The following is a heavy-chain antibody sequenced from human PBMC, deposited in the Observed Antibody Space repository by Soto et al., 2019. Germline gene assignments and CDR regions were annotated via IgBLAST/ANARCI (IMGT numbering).Heavy chain of an antibody. J-gene: IGHJ2*01. CDR2: LVTNADT. D-gene: IGHD1-1*01. Sequence: EVLLVESGGGLVQPGGSLSLSCAASRFTFSTYDMHWVRQVAGKGLEWVSGLVTNADTYYADSVKGRFTLSRENAKNSLYHQVNNLRAGDTAVYYCAREIQVPGTWYFDLWGRGTLVTFSS. CDR3: AREIQVPGTWYFDL. V-gene: IGHV3-13*01. CDR1: RFTFSTYD.